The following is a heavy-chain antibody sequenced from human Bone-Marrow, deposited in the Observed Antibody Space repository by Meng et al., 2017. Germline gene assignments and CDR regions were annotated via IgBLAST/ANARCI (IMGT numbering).Heavy chain of an antibody. J-gene: IGHJ5*02. CDR3: AREKGGIDRYNWFDP. Sequence: GESLKISCAASGFTFSSYWMSWVRQAPGKGLEWVSAISGSGGSTYYADSVKGRFTISRDNAKNSLYLQMNSLRAEDTAVYYCAREKGGIDRYNWFDPWGQGTLVTVSS. CDR2: ISGSGGST. V-gene: IGHV3-23*01. D-gene: IGHD6-13*01. CDR1: GFTFSSYW.